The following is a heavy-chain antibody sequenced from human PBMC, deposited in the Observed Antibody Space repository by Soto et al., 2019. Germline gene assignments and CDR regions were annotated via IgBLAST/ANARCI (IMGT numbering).Heavy chain of an antibody. J-gene: IGHJ3*01. CDR2: ISHTGAA. V-gene: IGHV4-39*01. CDR1: GGSISDNDYY. D-gene: IGHD2-15*01. Sequence: QMQLLESGPGLVKPSETLSLTCTVSGGSISDNDYYWNWIRQPPGKGLEWIGTISHTGAAYYNPSLESRVVISVGTSENQFSLNLSSVTAADTAVYYCARLAYPATGSTAYGDDAFDLWGLGTMVTVSS. CDR3: ARLAYPATGSTAYGDDAFDL.